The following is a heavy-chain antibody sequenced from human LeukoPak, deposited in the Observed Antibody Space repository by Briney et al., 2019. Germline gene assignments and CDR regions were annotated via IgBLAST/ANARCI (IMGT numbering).Heavy chain of an antibody. D-gene: IGHD4-17*01. CDR1: GFTFGSYW. J-gene: IGHJ4*02. Sequence: GGSLRLSCVASGFTFGSYWMTWVRQAPGKGLEWVANIQPDGSQGLYVDSVKGRFIISRDNAKKSLYLQMNSLRAEDTAVYYCTRDPLYGALDSWGQGTLVTVPS. CDR2: IQPDGSQG. CDR3: TRDPLYGALDS. V-gene: IGHV3-7*01.